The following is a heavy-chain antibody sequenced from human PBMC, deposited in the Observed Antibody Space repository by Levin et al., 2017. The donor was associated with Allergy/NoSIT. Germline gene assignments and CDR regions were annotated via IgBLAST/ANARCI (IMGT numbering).Heavy chain of an antibody. D-gene: IGHD3-3*01. J-gene: IGHJ4*02. Sequence: AGESLKISCAASGFTFSNYAMHWIRQAPGKGLEWVAVIYHDGNNKYYADSVKGRFTISRDNSKNTLSLQMNSLGAEDTAIYYCAREVLEWSSSREKRGFFGYWGQGTLVTVSS. CDR1: GFTFSNYA. V-gene: IGHV3-33*01. CDR2: IYHDGNNK. CDR3: AREVLEWSSSREKRGFFGY.